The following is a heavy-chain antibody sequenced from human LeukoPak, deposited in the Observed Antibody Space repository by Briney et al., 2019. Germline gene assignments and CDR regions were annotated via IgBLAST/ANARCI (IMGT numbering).Heavy chain of an antibody. CDR3: AREIRNGYYYTAFDI. J-gene: IGHJ3*02. CDR2: IYISGST. V-gene: IGHV4-4*07. D-gene: IGHD3-22*01. CDR1: GGSISSYF. Sequence: TPSETLSLTCTVSGGSISSYFWSWIRQPAGEGLEWIGRIYISGSTNYNPSLKSRVTISVDTSKNQFSLKLSSVTAADTAVYYCAREIRNGYYYTAFDIWGQGTMVTVSS.